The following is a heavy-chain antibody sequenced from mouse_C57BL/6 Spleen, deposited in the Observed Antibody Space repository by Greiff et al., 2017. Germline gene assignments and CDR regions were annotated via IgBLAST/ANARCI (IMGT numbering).Heavy chain of an antibody. V-gene: IGHV1-64*01. CDR2: IHPNSGST. J-gene: IGHJ3*01. CDR3: ACAHYYGRTSY. D-gene: IGHD1-1*01. Sequence: QVQLKQPGAELVKPGASVKLSCKASGYTFTSYWMHWVKQRPGQGLEWIGMIHPNSGSTNYNEKFKSKATLTVDKSSSTAYMQLSSLTSEDSAVYYCACAHYYGRTSYWGQGTLVTVSA. CDR1: GYTFTSYW.